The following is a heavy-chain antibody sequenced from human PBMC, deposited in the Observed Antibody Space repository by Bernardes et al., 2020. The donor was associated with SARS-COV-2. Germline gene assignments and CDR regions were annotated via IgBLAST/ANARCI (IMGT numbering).Heavy chain of an antibody. CDR3: ARELRYYDFWSGQTTFDY. J-gene: IGHJ4*02. CDR2: ISGSGGST. CDR1: GFTFSSYA. Sequence: GGSLRLSCAASGFTFSSYAMSWVRQAPGKGLEWVSAISGSGGSTYYADSVKGRFTISRDNAKNTLYLQMNSLRAEDTAVYYCARELRYYDFWSGQTTFDYWGQGTLVTVSS. V-gene: IGHV3-23*01. D-gene: IGHD3-3*01.